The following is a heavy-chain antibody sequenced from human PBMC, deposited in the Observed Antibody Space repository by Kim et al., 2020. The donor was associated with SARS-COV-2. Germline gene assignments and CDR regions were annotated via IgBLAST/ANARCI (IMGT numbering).Heavy chain of an antibody. V-gene: IGHV3-33*01. Sequence: ADSGKGRFSISRDNSKNTLYLQMKSLRGDDTAVYYCARGGPIEGATRAFDYWGQGTLVTVSS. CDR3: ARGGPIEGATRAFDY. D-gene: IGHD1-26*01. J-gene: IGHJ4*02.